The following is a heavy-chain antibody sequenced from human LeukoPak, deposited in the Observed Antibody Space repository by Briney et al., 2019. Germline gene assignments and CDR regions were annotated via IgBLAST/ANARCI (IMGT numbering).Heavy chain of an antibody. CDR1: GFTVSSNY. CDR3: ARDLGQYYDTSDNWFDP. D-gene: IGHD3-22*01. Sequence: GGSLRLSCAASGFTVSSNYMNWVRQAPGKGLEWVSIIYSGDSTYYADSVKGRFTISRDNSKNTLYLQMNSLRAEDTAVYYCARDLGQYYDTSDNWFDPWGQGTLVTVSS. V-gene: IGHV3-53*01. J-gene: IGHJ5*02. CDR2: IYSGDST.